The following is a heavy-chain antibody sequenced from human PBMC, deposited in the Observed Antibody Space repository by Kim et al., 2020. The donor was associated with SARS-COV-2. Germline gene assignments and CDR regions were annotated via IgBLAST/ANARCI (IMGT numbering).Heavy chain of an antibody. CDR2: ISSSSSYI. D-gene: IGHD5-18*01. CDR3: ARDQWGHGYSYGNFDY. J-gene: IGHJ4*02. Sequence: GGSLRLSCAASGFTFSSYSMNWVRQAPGKGLEWVSSISSSSSYIYYADSVKGRFTISRDNAKNSLYLQMNSLRAEDTAVYYCARDQWGHGYSYGNFDYWGQGTLVTVSS. V-gene: IGHV3-21*01. CDR1: GFTFSSYS.